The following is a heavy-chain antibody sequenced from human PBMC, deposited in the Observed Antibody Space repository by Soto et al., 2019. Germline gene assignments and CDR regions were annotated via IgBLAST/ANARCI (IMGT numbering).Heavy chain of an antibody. CDR2: IYYSGST. Sequence: QVQLQESGPGLVKPSQTLSLTCTVSGGSISSGDYYWSWIRQPPGKGLEWIGYIYYSGSTYYNPSLKSRVTISVDTSKNQFSLKLSSVTAADTAVYYCARVPGRKSLEYYYYYGMDVWGQGTTVTVSS. CDR1: GGSISSGDYY. V-gene: IGHV4-30-4*01. J-gene: IGHJ6*02. CDR3: ARVPGRKSLEYYYYYGMDV.